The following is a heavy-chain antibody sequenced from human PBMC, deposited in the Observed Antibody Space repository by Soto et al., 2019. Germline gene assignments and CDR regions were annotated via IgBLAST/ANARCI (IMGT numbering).Heavy chain of an antibody. J-gene: IGHJ4*02. D-gene: IGHD3-22*01. CDR2: INPSGGST. V-gene: IGHV1-46*02. CDR1: GYTFNSHY. CDR3: AFGHYYSSGKLGFDY. Sequence: QVQLVQSGAEVKKPGASVKVSCKASGYTFNSHYMHWVRQAPGQGLEWMGIINPSGGSTTYAQKFQGRVAMTRDTSTSTVYMELSSLKSEDTAVYYCAFGHYYSSGKLGFDYWGQGTLVTVSS.